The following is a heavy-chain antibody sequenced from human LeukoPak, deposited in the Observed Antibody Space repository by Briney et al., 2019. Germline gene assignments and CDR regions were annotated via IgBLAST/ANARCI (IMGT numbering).Heavy chain of an antibody. CDR1: GFTFSGSA. D-gene: IGHD2-15*01. CDR3: TRCSGGSCYNLGGAFDI. V-gene: IGHV3-73*01. Sequence: GGSLKLSCAASGFTFSGSAMHWVRQASGKALEWVGRIRSKANSYATAYAASVKGRFTISRDDSKNTAYLQMNSLKTEDTAVYYCTRCSGGSCYNLGGAFDIWGQGTMVTVSS. CDR2: IRSKANSYAT. J-gene: IGHJ3*02.